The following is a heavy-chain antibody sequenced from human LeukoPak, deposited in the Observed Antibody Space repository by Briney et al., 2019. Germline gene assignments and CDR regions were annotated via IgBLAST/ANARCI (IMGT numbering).Heavy chain of an antibody. CDR2: IWFDGSNN. V-gene: IGHV3-33*06. CDR3: AKVMGERFGNGAFDI. J-gene: IGHJ3*02. D-gene: IGHD2-8*01. CDR1: GFTFSSYG. Sequence: GGSLRLSCAASGFTFSSYGMHWVRQAPGKGLEWVAVIWFDGSNNYYADSVKGRFTISRDNSKNTLSLQVDSLRAEDTAVYYCAKVMGERFGNGAFDIWGQGTMVTVSS.